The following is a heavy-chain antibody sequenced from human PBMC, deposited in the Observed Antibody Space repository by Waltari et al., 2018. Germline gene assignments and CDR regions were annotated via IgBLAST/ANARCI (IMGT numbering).Heavy chain of an antibody. J-gene: IGHJ5*02. CDR2: ISFDGLDK. CDR3: AKANRHSGQDNWFDP. V-gene: IGHV3-30*18. Sequence: QGQLVESGGGVVQPGRSLRLTCTASGFIFSNYGMHWVRQDPGKGLEWVAVISFDGLDKRYADSVKGRFTISRDNSKNTLFLELNSLTTDDTGVYFCAKANRHSGQDNWFDPWGHGAPVTVSS. D-gene: IGHD2-15*01. CDR1: GFIFSNYG.